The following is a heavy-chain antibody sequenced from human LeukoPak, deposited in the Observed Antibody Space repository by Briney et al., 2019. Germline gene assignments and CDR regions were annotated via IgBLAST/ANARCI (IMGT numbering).Heavy chain of an antibody. J-gene: IGHJ6*03. CDR1: GFTFSSYG. D-gene: IGHD3-10*01. CDR2: IRFDGDNK. V-gene: IGHV3-33*08. Sequence: PGRSLRLSCAAFGFTFSSYGMHWVRQAPGKGLEWVAVIRFDGDNKYYGEAVKGRFTIARNNAENKLFLDMNNLRADDTAVYFCARSVYGSGSYMDVWGQGTTAIVSS. CDR3: ARSVYGSGSYMDV.